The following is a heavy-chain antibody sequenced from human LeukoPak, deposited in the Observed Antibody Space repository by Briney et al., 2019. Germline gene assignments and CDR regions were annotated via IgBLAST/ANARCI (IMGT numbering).Heavy chain of an antibody. CDR2: IIPIFGTA. V-gene: IGHV1-69*05. CDR1: GGTFSSYA. D-gene: IGHD5-24*01. CDR3: ARDRSEMATTRTFDY. J-gene: IGHJ4*02. Sequence: SVKVSCKASGGTFSSYAISWVRQAPGQGVEWMGGIIPIFGTANYAQKFQGRVTITTDESTSTAYMELSSLRSEDTAVYYCARDRSEMATTRTFDYWGQGTLVTVSS.